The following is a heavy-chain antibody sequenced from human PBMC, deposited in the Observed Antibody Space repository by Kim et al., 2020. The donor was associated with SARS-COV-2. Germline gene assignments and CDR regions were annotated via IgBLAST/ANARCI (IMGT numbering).Heavy chain of an antibody. CDR2: TYYRSKWY. D-gene: IGHD2-2*01. Sequence: SQTLSLTCAISGDSVSSNSAAWNWIRQSPSRGLEWLGRTYYRSKWYRITIDPDTSKNQFSLQLNSVTPADTAVYYCARSASYSVDYWGQGTLVTVSS. CDR3: ARSASYSVDY. J-gene: IGHJ4*02. CDR1: GDSVSSNSAA. V-gene: IGHV6-1*01.